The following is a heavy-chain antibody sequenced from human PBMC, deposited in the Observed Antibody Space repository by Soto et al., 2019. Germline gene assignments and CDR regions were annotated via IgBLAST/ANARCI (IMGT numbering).Heavy chain of an antibody. V-gene: IGHV3-30*18. J-gene: IGHJ4*02. D-gene: IGHD3-10*01. CDR2: ISYDGSNK. CDR3: AKEQLWFGEFGLDY. Sequence: GGSLRLSCAASGFTFSSYGMHWVRQAPGKGLEWVAVISYDGSNKYYADSVKGRFTISRDNSKNTLYLQMNSLRAEDTAVYYCAKEQLWFGEFGLDYWGQGTLVTVSS. CDR1: GFTFSSYG.